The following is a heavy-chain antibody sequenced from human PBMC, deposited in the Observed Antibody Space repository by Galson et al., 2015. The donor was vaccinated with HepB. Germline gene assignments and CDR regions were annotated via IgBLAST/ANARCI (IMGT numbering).Heavy chain of an antibody. J-gene: IGHJ6*02. CDR2: ISYDGSNK. V-gene: IGHV3-30*04. Sequence: SLRLSCAASGFTFSTYAMHWVRQAPGKGLEWVAVISYDGSNKYYADSVKGRFTIPRDNSKNTLYLQMNSLRPEDTAVYYCARVPRSDYYYYYGMDVWGQGTTVTVSS. D-gene: IGHD6-25*01. CDR3: ARVPRSDYYYYYGMDV. CDR1: GFTFSTYA.